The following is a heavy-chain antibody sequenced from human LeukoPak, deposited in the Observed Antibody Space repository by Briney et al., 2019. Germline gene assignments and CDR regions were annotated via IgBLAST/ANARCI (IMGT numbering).Heavy chain of an antibody. V-gene: IGHV3-21*06. CDR2: ISSTGSSI. D-gene: IGHD3-10*01. CDR3: TRGSGFTTFDS. Sequence: PGGSLRLSCAASGFTFSANVMNWVRRAPGKGLEWVSSISSTGSSIYSADSVKGRFTISRDNAENSLYLQMNSLRAEDTAVYYCTRGSGFTTFDSWGQGTLVTVSS. J-gene: IGHJ4*02. CDR1: GFTFSANV.